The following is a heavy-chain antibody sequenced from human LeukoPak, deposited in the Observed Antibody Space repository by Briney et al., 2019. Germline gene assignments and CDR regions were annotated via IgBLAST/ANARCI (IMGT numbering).Heavy chain of an antibody. CDR3: ARGGKYTSGYRVTELGSGYSDY. J-gene: IGHJ4*02. Sequence: SEALSLTCTVSGGSISNYYWNWIRQPPGKGLAGMGHIYYSGTTNYNRSLKSRVSMSVDTSKNQFSLKLSSVTAADTAVYYCARGGKYTSGYRVTELGSGYSDYWGQGTLVTVSS. D-gene: IGHD5-18*01. V-gene: IGHV4-59*01. CDR2: IYYSGTT. CDR1: GGSISNYY.